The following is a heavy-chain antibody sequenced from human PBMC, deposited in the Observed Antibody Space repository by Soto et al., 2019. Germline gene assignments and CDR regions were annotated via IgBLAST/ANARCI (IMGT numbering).Heavy chain of an antibody. V-gene: IGHV4-39*02. CDR3: AREGSGWFMDRDAFDI. Sequence: QLQLQESGPGLVKPSETLSLTCTVSGGSISSSSYYWGWIRQPPGKGLEWIGSIYYSGSTYYNPSLKSRVTMSVDTSKNQFSLKLSSVTAADTAVYYCAREGSGWFMDRDAFDIWGQGTMVTVSS. D-gene: IGHD6-19*01. J-gene: IGHJ3*02. CDR2: IYYSGST. CDR1: GGSISSSSYY.